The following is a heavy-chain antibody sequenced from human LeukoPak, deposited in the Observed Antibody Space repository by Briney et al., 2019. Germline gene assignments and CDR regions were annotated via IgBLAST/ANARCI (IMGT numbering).Heavy chain of an antibody. Sequence: GGSLRLSCAASGFTFSSYEMKWVRQAPGKGLEWVSYISSSGTTIYYADSVKGRFTVSRDNAKNSLYLQMNSLRAEDTAVYYCARGTSGGYFDYWGQGTLVTVSS. CDR1: GFTFSSYE. CDR2: ISSSGTTI. V-gene: IGHV3-48*03. CDR3: ARGTSGGYFDY. D-gene: IGHD1-26*01. J-gene: IGHJ4*02.